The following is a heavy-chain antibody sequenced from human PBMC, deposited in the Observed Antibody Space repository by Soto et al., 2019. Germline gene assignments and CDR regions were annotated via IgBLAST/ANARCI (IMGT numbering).Heavy chain of an antibody. CDR3: ARGGIVVVSGQRNYYIMDV. CDR2: INPNSGVT. V-gene: IGHV1-2*04. J-gene: IGHJ6*02. D-gene: IGHD2-2*01. Sequence: AASVKVSCKASGYTFTDYFMHWVRQAPGQGLEWMGWINPNSGVTNYAQKFQGWVTMTTDTSISTAFMELSRLKSDDTAVYFCARGGIVVVSGQRNYYIMDVWGQGTTVTVSS. CDR1: GYTFTDYF.